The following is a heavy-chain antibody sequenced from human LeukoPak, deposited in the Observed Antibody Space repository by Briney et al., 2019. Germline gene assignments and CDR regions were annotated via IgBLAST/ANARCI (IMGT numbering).Heavy chain of an antibody. D-gene: IGHD3-3*01. CDR1: GFTFSSYA. J-gene: IGHJ5*02. V-gene: IGHV3-30*01. Sequence: PGRSLRLSCAASGFTFSSYAMHWVRQAPGKGLEWVAVISYDGSNKYYADSVKGRFTISRDNSKNTLYLQMNSLRAEDTAVYYCASRYYDFWSGHQNPGPFDPWGQGTLVTVSS. CDR2: ISYDGSNK. CDR3: ASRYYDFWSGHQNPGPFDP.